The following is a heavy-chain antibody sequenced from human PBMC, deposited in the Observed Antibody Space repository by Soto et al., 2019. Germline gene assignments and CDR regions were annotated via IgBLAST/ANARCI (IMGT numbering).Heavy chain of an antibody. CDR1: GFTFSSYS. CDR3: AREDYDFWSGYSYGMDV. D-gene: IGHD3-3*01. Sequence: GGSLRLSCAASGFTFSSYSMNWVRQAPGKGLEWVSSISSSSSYIYYADSVKGRFTISRDNAKNSLYLQMNSLRAEDTAVYYCAREDYDFWSGYSYGMDVWGQGTTVTVSS. J-gene: IGHJ6*02. V-gene: IGHV3-21*01. CDR2: ISSSSSYI.